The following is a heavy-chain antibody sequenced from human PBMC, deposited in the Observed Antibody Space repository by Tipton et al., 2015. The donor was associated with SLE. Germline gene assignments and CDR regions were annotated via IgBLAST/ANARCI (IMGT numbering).Heavy chain of an antibody. J-gene: IGHJ2*01. CDR1: GGSISRYY. V-gene: IGHV4-59*12. CDR3: ARESGSGSYYRYFDL. Sequence: LRLSCTVSGGSISRYYWSWIRQPPGKGLEWIGYISYGGGSNYNPSLKRRVTISVDTAKNQFSLKLTSVTATDTAVYYCARESGSGSYYRYFDLWGRGTLVTVSS. CDR2: ISYGGGS. D-gene: IGHD3-10*01.